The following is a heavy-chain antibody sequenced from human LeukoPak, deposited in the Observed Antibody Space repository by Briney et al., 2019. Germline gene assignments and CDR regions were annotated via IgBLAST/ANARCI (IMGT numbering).Heavy chain of an antibody. Sequence: GGSLRLSCAASGLDVSTTYMTWVRQAPGEGLEWVSVLYGGGSTLYAESVKGRFTISRVNSNNTLYLQMNNLRADDTAVYYCARVSRTSWYYGMDVWGRGTTVTVAS. CDR1: GLDVSTTY. CDR2: LYGGGST. J-gene: IGHJ6*02. CDR3: ARVSRTSWYYGMDV. D-gene: IGHD3/OR15-3a*01. V-gene: IGHV3-53*01.